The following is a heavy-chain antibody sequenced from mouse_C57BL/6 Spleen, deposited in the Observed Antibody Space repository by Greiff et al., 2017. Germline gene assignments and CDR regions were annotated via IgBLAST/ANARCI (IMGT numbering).Heavy chain of an antibody. V-gene: IGHV1-74*01. D-gene: IGHD1-1*01. Sequence: QVQLKQPGAELVKPGASVKVSCKASGYTFTSYWMHWVKQRPGQGLEWIGRIHPSDSDTNYNQKFKGKATLTVDKSSSTAYMQLSSLTSEDSAVYYCARGWYYGSSWYFDVWGTGTTVTVSS. CDR3: ARGWYYGSSWYFDV. J-gene: IGHJ1*03. CDR2: IHPSDSDT. CDR1: GYTFTSYW.